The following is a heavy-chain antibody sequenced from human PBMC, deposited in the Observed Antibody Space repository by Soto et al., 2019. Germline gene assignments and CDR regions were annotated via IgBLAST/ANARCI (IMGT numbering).Heavy chain of an antibody. CDR1: GGSISSGGYY. D-gene: IGHD3-10*01. CDR2: IYYSGST. CDR3: ARVFGFGGMDV. Sequence: QVQLQESGPGLVKPSQTLSLTCTVSGGSISSGGYYWSWIRQHPGKGLEWIGYIYYSGSTYYTPSLKSRFTISVETSKNQFSRKLSSVTAADTAVYYCARVFGFGGMDVWGQGTTVTVSS. J-gene: IGHJ6*02. V-gene: IGHV4-31*03.